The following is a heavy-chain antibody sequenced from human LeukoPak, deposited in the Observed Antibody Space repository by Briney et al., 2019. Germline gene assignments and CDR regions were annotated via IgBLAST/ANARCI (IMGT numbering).Heavy chain of an antibody. CDR1: GFTVSSNY. CDR3: ARGPRLRYSYFDY. V-gene: IGHV3-66*01. D-gene: IGHD3-9*01. CDR2: IYSGGST. J-gene: IGHJ4*02. Sequence: VGSLRLSCAASGFTVSSNYMSWVRQAPGKGLEWVSVIYSGGSTYYADSVKGRFTISRDNSKNTLYLQMNSLRAEDTAVYYCARGPRLRYSYFDYWGQGTLVTVSS.